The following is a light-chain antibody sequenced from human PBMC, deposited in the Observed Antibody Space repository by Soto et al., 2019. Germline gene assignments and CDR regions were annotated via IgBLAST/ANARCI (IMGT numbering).Light chain of an antibody. CDR2: DAS. CDR1: QEISNY. Sequence: DLQMIQSPSSLSASVGDRVTITCQASQEISNYLNWYQQKPGKAPKLLIYDASNLERGVPSRFSGRGSGTDFTFTISSLQPEDFATYYCQQYDHLPRTFGRGTEVEIK. CDR3: QQYDHLPRT. J-gene: IGKJ1*01. V-gene: IGKV1-33*01.